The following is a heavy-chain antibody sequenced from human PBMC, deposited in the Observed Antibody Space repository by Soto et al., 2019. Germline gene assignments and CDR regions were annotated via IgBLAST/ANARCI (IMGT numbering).Heavy chain of an antibody. D-gene: IGHD3-22*01. CDR3: VKDLWNYYDSMGYPLGSYFDY. J-gene: IGHJ4*02. CDR2: ISSNGGST. CDR1: GFTFSSYA. V-gene: IGHV3-64D*08. Sequence: PGGSLRLSCSASGFTFSSYAMHWVRQAPGKGLEYVSAISSNGGSTYYADSVKGRFTISRDNSKNTLYLQMSSLRAEDTAVYYCVKDLWNYYDSMGYPLGSYFDYWGQGTLVTVSS.